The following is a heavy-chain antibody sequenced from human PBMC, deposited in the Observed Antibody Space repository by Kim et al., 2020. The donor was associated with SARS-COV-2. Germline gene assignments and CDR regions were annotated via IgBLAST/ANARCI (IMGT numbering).Heavy chain of an antibody. CDR3: ARIAAAGNVRNYYYYYGMDV. V-gene: IGHV4-39*07. J-gene: IGHJ6*02. CDR1: GGSISSSSYY. D-gene: IGHD6-13*01. CDR2: IYYSGST. Sequence: SETLSLTCTVSGGSISSSSYYWGWIRQPPGKGLEWIGSIYYSGSTYYNPSLKSRVTISVDTSKNQFSLKLSSVTAADTAVYYCARIAAAGNVRNYYYYYGMDVWGQGTTVTVSS.